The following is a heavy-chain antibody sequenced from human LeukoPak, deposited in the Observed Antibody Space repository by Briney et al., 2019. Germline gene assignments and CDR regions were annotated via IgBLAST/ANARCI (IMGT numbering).Heavy chain of an antibody. V-gene: IGHV4-34*01. Sequence: SESLSLTCAVSGSSFSSYYWSWIRQPPGKGLEWIGEVNHSGYTNDNPSLKSRVTISVDTSKNQFSLRLRSVTAADTAVYFCARMTTGHDFWGQGTLVTVSS. J-gene: IGHJ4*02. D-gene: IGHD4-17*01. CDR2: VNHSGYT. CDR3: ARMTTGHDF. CDR1: GSSFSSYY.